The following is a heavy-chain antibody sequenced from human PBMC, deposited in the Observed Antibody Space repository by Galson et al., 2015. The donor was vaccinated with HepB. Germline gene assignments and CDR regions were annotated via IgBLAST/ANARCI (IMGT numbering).Heavy chain of an antibody. J-gene: IGHJ5*02. D-gene: IGHD4-23*01. CDR1: GFIVSSNY. CDR3: AGYGGNP. Sequence: SLRLSCAASGFIVSSNYMSWVRQAPGKGLEWVSVIFSGGVTAYPDSVKGQFTVSRDNSKNTLYLQMNTLSTEDTAVYYCAGYGGNPWGQGTRVTVSS. CDR2: IFSGGVT. V-gene: IGHV3-66*02.